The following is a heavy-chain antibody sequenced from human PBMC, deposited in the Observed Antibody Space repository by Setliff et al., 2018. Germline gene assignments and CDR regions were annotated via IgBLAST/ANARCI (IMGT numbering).Heavy chain of an antibody. CDR2: VYVGGNT. V-gene: IGHV4-61*09. Sequence: SLTCNVSGVSIANTASYWSWIRQPAGKTLEWIGQVYVGGNTYYNPSFESRVSISVDRSNNQFSWKLNSVTAADTAVYYCARMSGFLYIDVWGKGTTVTVSA. CDR1: GVSIANTASY. CDR3: ARMSGFLYIDV. J-gene: IGHJ6*04. D-gene: IGHD3-3*01.